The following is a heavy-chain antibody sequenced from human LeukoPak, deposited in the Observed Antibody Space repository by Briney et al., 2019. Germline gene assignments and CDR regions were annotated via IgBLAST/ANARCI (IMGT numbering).Heavy chain of an antibody. Sequence: SETLSLTCTVSGGSISTYYWNWIRQPPGKGLEWIGYIYYSGSTNYNPSLKSRVTISVDTSKNQFSLKLSSVTAADTAVYYCARHQYYDILTGYYEDYYYYGMDVWGQGTTVTVSS. CDR3: ARHQYYDILTGYYEDYYYYGMDV. V-gene: IGHV4-59*08. D-gene: IGHD3-9*01. CDR2: IYYSGST. J-gene: IGHJ6*02. CDR1: GGSISTYY.